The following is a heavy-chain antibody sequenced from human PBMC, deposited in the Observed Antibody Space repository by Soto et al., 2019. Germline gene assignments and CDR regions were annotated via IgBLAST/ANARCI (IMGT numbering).Heavy chain of an antibody. D-gene: IGHD3-3*01. J-gene: IGHJ5*02. V-gene: IGHV4-31*03. CDR1: GGSISSGGYY. CDR3: ARDVRGDLEWLLSARSNWFDP. CDR2: IYYSGST. Sequence: QVQLQESGPGLVKPSQTLSLTCTVSGGSISSGGYYWSWIRQHPGKGLEWIGYIYYSGSTYYNPSLKSRVTISVDTSKNQFSLKLSSVTAADTAVYYCARDVRGDLEWLLSARSNWFDPWGQGTLVTVSS.